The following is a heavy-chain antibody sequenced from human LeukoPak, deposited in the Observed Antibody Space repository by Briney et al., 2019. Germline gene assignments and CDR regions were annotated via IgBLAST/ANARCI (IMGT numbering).Heavy chain of an antibody. D-gene: IGHD3-3*01. CDR1: GGSISSGSYY. J-gene: IGHJ4*02. CDR3: ARDKGETRFLEWLLPFDY. CDR2: IYTSGST. Sequence: SQTLSLTCTVSGGSISSGSYYWSWIRQPAGKGLEWIGRIYTSGSTNYNPSLKSRVTISVDKSKNQFSLKLSSVTAADTAVYYCARDKGETRFLEWLLPFDYWGQGTLVTVSS. V-gene: IGHV4-61*02.